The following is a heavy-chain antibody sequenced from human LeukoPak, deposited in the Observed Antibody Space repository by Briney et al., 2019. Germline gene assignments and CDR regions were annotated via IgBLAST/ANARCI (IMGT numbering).Heavy chain of an antibody. CDR3: ARAPTPIIAVAGSFDY. V-gene: IGHV6-1*01. Sequence: SQTLSLTCAISGDSVSNNSASWNWIRQSPSRCLEWLGRTYYRSKWYNNYAVSVKSRITINPDTSKNQFSLQVNSVTPEDTAVYYCARAPTPIIAVAGSFDYWGQGTLVTVSS. D-gene: IGHD6-19*01. J-gene: IGHJ4*02. CDR1: GDSVSNNSAS. CDR2: TYYRSKWYN.